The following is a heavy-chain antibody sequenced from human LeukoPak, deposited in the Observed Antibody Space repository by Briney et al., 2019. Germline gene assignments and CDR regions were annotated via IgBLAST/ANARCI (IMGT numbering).Heavy chain of an antibody. V-gene: IGHV3-74*01. CDR1: GFTFSSYW. D-gene: IGHD1-26*01. CDR3: ARGGSPPEALGDAFDI. CDR2: INSDGSDT. Sequence: GGSLRLSCAASGFTFSSYWMHWVRQAPGKGLVRVSRINSDGSDTRYADSVKGRFTISRDNAKNTLSLQMNSLRVEDTAVYFCARGGSPPEALGDAFDIWGQGTLVTVSS. J-gene: IGHJ3*02.